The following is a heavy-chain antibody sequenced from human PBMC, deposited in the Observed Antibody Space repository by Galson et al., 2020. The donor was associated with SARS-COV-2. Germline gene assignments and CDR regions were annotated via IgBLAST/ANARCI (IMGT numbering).Heavy chain of an antibody. D-gene: IGHD5-18*01. CDR3: AKASSGYSYGFYWYCDL. CDR1: GLTFSTGA. J-gene: IGHJ2*01. CDR2: ISYDGSSE. Sequence: QIGESLKISCAASGLTFSTGAMHWVRQAPGKGLEWVAVISYDGSSEYYADSVKGRFTISRDSSKNTLYLQMNNLRPEDTAVYYCAKASSGYSYGFYWYCDLWGRGTLVTGSS. V-gene: IGHV3-30*18.